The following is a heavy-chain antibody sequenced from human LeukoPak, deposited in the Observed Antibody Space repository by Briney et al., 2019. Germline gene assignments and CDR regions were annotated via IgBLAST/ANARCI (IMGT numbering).Heavy chain of an antibody. CDR3: ARDIQAAAATGWFDP. J-gene: IGHJ5*02. V-gene: IGHV3-11*01. Sequence: GGSLRLSCAASGFTFSDYYMSWIRQAPGKGLEWLSYISKNGKTIYYADSIKGRFTISRDNAKKSVYLQMNSLRAEDTAVYYCARDIQAAAATGWFDPWGQGTLVTVSS. CDR1: GFTFSDYY. CDR2: ISKNGKTI. D-gene: IGHD6-13*01.